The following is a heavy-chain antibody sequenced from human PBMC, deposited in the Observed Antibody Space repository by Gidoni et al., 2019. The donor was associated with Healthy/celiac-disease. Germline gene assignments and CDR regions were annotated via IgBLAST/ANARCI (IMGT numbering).Heavy chain of an antibody. CDR1: GGSFSGYS. Sequence: QVQLQPWGAGLLKPSETLSLTCAVYGGSFSGYSWSWIRQPPGKGLEWIGEINHSGSTTYNPSLKSRVTISVDTSKNQFSLKLSSVTAADTAVYYCARVGAPLRRRNYFDYWGQGTLVTVSS. CDR3: ARVGAPLRRRNYFDY. J-gene: IGHJ4*02. CDR2: INHSGST. D-gene: IGHD3-10*01. V-gene: IGHV4-34*01.